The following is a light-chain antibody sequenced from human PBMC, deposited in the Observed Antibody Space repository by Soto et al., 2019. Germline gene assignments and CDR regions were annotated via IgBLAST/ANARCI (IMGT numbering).Light chain of an antibody. J-gene: IGLJ3*02. V-gene: IGLV2-14*01. CDR2: EVN. CDR3: SSYTTIGTWV. Sequence: QSALTQPASVSGSPGQSITISCTGTSSDVGDRNYVSWYQQFPGKAPKLMIYEVNNRPSGISDRFSGSKSGNTASLTVSGLQPEDEADYFCSSYTTIGTWVFGGGTKLTVL. CDR1: SSDVGDRNY.